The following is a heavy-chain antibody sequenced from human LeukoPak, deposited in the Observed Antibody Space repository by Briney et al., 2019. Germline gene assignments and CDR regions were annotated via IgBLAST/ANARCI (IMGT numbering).Heavy chain of an antibody. J-gene: IGHJ4*02. Sequence: LSLTCTVSGGSISSGDYYWSWIRQPPGKGLEWVSFFYRGDSTYYAESVRGRFTISRDNSKNTLYLLMNSLIPEDTAVYYCAREVVSSPSYFDSWGQGTLVTVSS. CDR1: GGSISSGDYY. CDR3: AREVVSSPSYFDS. D-gene: IGHD2-15*01. CDR2: FYRGDST. V-gene: IGHV3-53*01.